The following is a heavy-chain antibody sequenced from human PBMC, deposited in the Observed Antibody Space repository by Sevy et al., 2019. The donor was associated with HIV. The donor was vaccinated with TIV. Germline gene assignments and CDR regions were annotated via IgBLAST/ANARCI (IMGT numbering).Heavy chain of an antibody. Sequence: GGSLRLSCAASGITFSSYEMNWVRQAPGKGLEWVSYISSSGSTIYDAHSVKGRFTISRDNAKNLLYLQMNSLRDDDTAVYFCARDRAGFHGMDVWGQGTTVTVSS. CDR2: ISSSGSTI. J-gene: IGHJ6*02. CDR1: GITFSSYE. CDR3: ARDRAGFHGMDV. V-gene: IGHV3-48*03.